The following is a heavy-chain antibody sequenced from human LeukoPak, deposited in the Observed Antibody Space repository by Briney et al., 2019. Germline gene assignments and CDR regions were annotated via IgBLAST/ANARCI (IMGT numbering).Heavy chain of an antibody. V-gene: IGHV4-34*01. CDR2: INHSGST. CDR1: GGSISSYY. Sequence: SETLSLTCTVSGGSISSYYWSWIRQPPGKGLEWIGEINHSGSTNYNPSLKSRVTISVDTSKNQFSLKLSSVTAADTAVYYCASLNGSGSEVGYWGQGTLVTVSS. CDR3: ASLNGSGSEVGY. D-gene: IGHD3-10*01. J-gene: IGHJ4*02.